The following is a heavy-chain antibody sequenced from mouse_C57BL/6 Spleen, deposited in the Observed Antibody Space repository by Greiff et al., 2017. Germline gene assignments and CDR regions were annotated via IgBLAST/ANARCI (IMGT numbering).Heavy chain of an antibody. J-gene: IGHJ4*01. CDR2: IDPSDSYT. V-gene: IGHV1-69*01. CDR1: GYTFTSYW. D-gene: IGHD1-1*02. CDR3: ARRGGGPYYAMDY. Sequence: QVQLQQPGAELVMPGASVKLSCKASGYTFTSYWMHWVKQRPGQGLAWIGEIDPSDSYTNYNQKFKGKSTLTVDKSSSTAYMQLSSLTSEDSAVYYCARRGGGPYYAMDYWGQGTSVTVSS.